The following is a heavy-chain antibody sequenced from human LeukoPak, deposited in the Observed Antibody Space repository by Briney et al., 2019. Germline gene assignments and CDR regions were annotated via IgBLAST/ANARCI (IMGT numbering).Heavy chain of an antibody. D-gene: IGHD4-23*01. CDR2: ISGSGGST. V-gene: IGHV3-23*01. J-gene: IGHJ3*02. CDR1: GFTFSSYG. CDR3: ARYDYGGNSDI. Sequence: GGSLRLSCAASGFTFSSYGMSWVRQAPGKGLEWVSAISGSGGSTYYADSVKGRFTISRDNSKNTLYLQMNSLRAEDTAVYYCARYDYGGNSDIWGQGTTVTVSS.